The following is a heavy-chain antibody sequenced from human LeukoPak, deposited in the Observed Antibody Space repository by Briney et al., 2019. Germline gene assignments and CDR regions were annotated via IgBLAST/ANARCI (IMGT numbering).Heavy chain of an antibody. CDR1: GYTFTSYD. CDR3: ARVNGQGHGGAFDY. J-gene: IGHJ4*02. V-gene: IGHV1-8*01. Sequence: ASVKVSCKASGYTFTSYDINWVRQATGQGLEWMGFINPNSGSTRYAQKFQGRATKTRHTSLRTAYMALSSLRSEDTAVYYCARVNGQGHGGAFDYWGQGTLVTVSS. CDR2: INPNSGST. D-gene: IGHD3-10*01.